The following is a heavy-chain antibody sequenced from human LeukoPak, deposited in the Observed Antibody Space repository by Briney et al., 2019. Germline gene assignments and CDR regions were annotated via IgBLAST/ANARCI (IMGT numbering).Heavy chain of an antibody. CDR3: ARDNPNYYGSGSYSPTWYYGMDV. J-gene: IGHJ6*02. V-gene: IGHV3-53*01. CDR1: GFTVSSNY. Sequence: GESLRLSCAASGFTVSSNYMSWVRQAPGKGLEWVSVTYSGGSTYYADSVKGRFTISRDNSKNTLYLQMNSLRAEDTAVYYCARDNPNYYGSGSYSPTWYYGMDVWGQGTTVTVSS. D-gene: IGHD3-10*01. CDR2: TYSGGST.